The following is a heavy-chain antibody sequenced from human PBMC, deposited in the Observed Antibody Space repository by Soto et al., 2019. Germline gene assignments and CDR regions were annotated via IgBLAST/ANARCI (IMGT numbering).Heavy chain of an antibody. D-gene: IGHD2-2*01. CDR3: ARNPYCVTSGCYYTDY. CDR2: IYASGTT. V-gene: IGHV3-66*01. J-gene: IGHJ4*02. Sequence: EVQLVESGGGLVRPGESLRLSCAASEFSVSSNYMSWVRQAPGKGLEWVSVIYASGTTYYADSVRGRFTISRDSSKNTLYLQMNSLRAEDTAVYYCARNPYCVTSGCYYTDYWGQGTLVTVSS. CDR1: EFSVSSNY.